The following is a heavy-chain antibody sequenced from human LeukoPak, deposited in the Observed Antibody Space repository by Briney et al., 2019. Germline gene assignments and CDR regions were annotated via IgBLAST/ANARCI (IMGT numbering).Heavy chain of an antibody. CDR3: ATKRGYSYGSPH. V-gene: IGHV1-69*13. J-gene: IGHJ4*02. CDR1: GGTFSSYA. D-gene: IGHD5-18*01. Sequence: GASVKVSCKASGGTFSSYAISWVRQAPGQGLEWMGGIIPILGTAYYAQKFQGRVTITADESTSTAYMELSSLRSEDTAVYYCATKRGYSYGSPHWGQGTLVTVSS. CDR2: IIPILGTA.